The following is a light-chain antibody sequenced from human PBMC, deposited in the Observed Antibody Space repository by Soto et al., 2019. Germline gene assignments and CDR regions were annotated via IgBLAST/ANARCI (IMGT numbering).Light chain of an antibody. CDR3: QESYSHSRT. Sequence: EIQMTQSPSSLSASVGDRVTITCRASQSINTYLNWYQQKPGKAPKLLIYAASSLQSGVPSRFSGSGSGTDFTLTIGSLQPEDFATYYCQESYSHSRTFGPGTKVDI. V-gene: IGKV1-39*01. CDR2: AAS. J-gene: IGKJ3*01. CDR1: QSINTY.